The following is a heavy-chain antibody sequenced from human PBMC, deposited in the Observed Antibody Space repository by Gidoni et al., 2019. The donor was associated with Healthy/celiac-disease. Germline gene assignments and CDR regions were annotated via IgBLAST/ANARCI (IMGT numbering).Heavy chain of an antibody. V-gene: IGHV3-49*04. CDR2: IRSKAYGGTT. D-gene: IGHD2-15*01. Sequence: EVQLVESGGGLVQPGRSLRLSCTASGFTFGDYAMGWVRQAPGKGLEWVGFIRSKAYGGTTEYAASVKGRFTISRDDSKSIAYLQMNSLKTEDTAVYYCTRDSRYCSGGSCYPPHFDYWGQGTLVTVSS. CDR1: GFTFGDYA. CDR3: TRDSRYCSGGSCYPPHFDY. J-gene: IGHJ4*02.